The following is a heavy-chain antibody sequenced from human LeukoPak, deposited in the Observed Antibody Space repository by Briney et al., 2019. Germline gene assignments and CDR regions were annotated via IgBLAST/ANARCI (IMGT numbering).Heavy chain of an antibody. CDR2: IYYSGST. D-gene: IGHD3-9*01. J-gene: IGHJ4*02. V-gene: IGHV4-34*11. Sequence: AETLSLTCAVYGGSFSGYYWGWIRQPPGKGLEWIGIIYYSGSTYYNPSLESRVTISVDTSKNQFSLKLSSVTAADTAVYYCARDRGYFDWLSLPDYWGQGTLVTVSS. CDR3: ARDRGYFDWLSLPDY. CDR1: GGSFSGYY.